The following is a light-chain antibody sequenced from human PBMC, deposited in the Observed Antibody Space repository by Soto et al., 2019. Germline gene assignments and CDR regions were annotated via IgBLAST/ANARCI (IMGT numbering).Light chain of an antibody. V-gene: IGKV3-15*01. Sequence: EIVLTQSPATLSSFPGDRVTLSCRASQYINTSLAWYQHRPGQAPRLLIYGASPRATDIPARFSGSGSGTEFTLTISSLQSEDFAVYYCQQYSKWPPTFGQGTKVDIK. J-gene: IGKJ1*01. CDR3: QQYSKWPPT. CDR1: QYINTS. CDR2: GAS.